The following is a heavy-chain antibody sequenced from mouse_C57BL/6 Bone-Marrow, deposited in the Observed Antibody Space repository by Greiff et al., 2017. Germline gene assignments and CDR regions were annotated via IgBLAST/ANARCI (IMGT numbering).Heavy chain of an antibody. D-gene: IGHD2-5*01. CDR2: ISDGGSYT. V-gene: IGHV5-4*01. Sequence: VQLVESGGGLVKPGGSLKLSCAASGFTFSSYAMSWVRQTPEKRLEWVATISDGGSYTYYPDNVKGRFTISRDNAKNNLYLQMSHLKSEDTAMYYCAREGYYSNYHAYWGQGTLVTVSA. J-gene: IGHJ3*01. CDR1: GFTFSSYA. CDR3: AREGYYSNYHAY.